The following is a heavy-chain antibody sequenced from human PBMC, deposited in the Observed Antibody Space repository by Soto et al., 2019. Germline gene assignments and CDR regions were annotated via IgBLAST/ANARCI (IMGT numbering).Heavy chain of an antibody. V-gene: IGHV3-72*01. Sequence: GGSLRLSCAASGFTFSDHYIDWFRQVPGKGLEWVGRARNKANSYTTEYAASVKGRCTISRDDSKNSAYLQMNSLKTEDTAVYYCARVDKQPATTFFDSWGQGILVTVSS. CDR2: ARNKANSYTT. CDR3: ARVDKQPATTFFDS. J-gene: IGHJ4*02. CDR1: GFTFSDHY.